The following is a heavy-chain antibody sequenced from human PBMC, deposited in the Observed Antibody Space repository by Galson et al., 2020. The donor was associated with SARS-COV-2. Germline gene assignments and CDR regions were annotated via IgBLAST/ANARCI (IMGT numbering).Heavy chain of an antibody. V-gene: IGHV4-38-2*02. CDR2: IYHSGST. J-gene: IGHJ5*02. CDR1: GYSISSGYY. CDR3: ARDPTVAANWWFDP. Sequence: SETLSLTCTVSGYSISSGYYWGWIRQPPGKGLEWIGSIYHSGSTYYNPSLKSRVTISVDTSKNQFSLKLSSVTAADTAVYYCARDPTVAANWWFDPWGQGTLVTVSS. D-gene: IGHD6-19*01.